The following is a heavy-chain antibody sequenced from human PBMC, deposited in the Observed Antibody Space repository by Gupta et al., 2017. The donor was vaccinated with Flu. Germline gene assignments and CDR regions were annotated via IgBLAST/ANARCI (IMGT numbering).Heavy chain of an antibody. CDR2: LNPDSGAT. J-gene: IGHJ4*02. D-gene: IGHD6-19*01. V-gene: IGHV1-2*02. Sequence: QEDLVQSGAEVKASGVSVKVSCKASGYTFTDHYIHWVRQAPGQGLEWMGWLNPDSGATHSAQTWQGRVSMTRDTSVDTAYMELSSLTSEDTAVYYCARVSSLRYSSGWYHLWGQGTLVTVS. CDR1: GYTFTDHY. CDR3: ARVSSLRYSSGWYHL.